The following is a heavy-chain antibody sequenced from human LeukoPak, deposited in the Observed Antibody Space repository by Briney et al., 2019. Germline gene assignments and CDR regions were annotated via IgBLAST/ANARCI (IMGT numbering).Heavy chain of an antibody. CDR3: ARDGLDIVATIHYYFDY. CDR1: GGTFSSYA. D-gene: IGHD5-12*01. Sequence: GASVKVSCKASGGTFSSYAISWVRQAPGQGLEWMGRIIPIFGTANYAQKFQGRVTITTDESTSTAYMELSSLRSEDTAVYYCARDGLDIVATIHYYFDYWGQGTLVTVSS. V-gene: IGHV1-69*05. CDR2: IIPIFGTA. J-gene: IGHJ4*02.